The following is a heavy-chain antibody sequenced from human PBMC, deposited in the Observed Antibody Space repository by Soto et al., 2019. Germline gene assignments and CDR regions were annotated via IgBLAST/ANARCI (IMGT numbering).Heavy chain of an antibody. CDR2: IIPIFGTA. Sequence: QVQLVQSGAEVKKPGSSVKVSCKASGGSFSSYAISWVRQAPGQGLEWMGGIIPIFGTANYAQKFQGRVTITADESTSTAYMELSSLRSEDTAVYYCPRDETKPEPQYGEDYYYYYGMDVWGQGTTVTVSS. J-gene: IGHJ6*02. D-gene: IGHD4-17*01. CDR3: PRDETKPEPQYGEDYYYYYGMDV. V-gene: IGHV1-69*01. CDR1: GGSFSSYA.